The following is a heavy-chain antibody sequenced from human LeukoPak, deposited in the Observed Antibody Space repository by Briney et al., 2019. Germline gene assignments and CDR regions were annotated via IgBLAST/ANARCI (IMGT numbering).Heavy chain of an antibody. CDR2: IYTSGST. CDR1: GGSISSGSYY. J-gene: IGHJ5*02. Sequence: PSETLSLTCTVSGGSISSGSYYWSWIRQPAGKGLEWIGRIYTSGSTNYNPSLKSRVTISVDTSKHQFSLKLSSVTAADTAVYYCARGQVASVTIFGVVTYWFDPWGQGTLLTVSS. CDR3: ARGQVASVTIFGVVTYWFDP. D-gene: IGHD3-3*01. V-gene: IGHV4-61*02.